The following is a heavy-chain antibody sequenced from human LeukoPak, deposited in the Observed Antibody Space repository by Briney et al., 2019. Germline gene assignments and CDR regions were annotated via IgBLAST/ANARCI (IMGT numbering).Heavy chain of an antibody. D-gene: IGHD3-10*01. CDR2: LYSGSDT. J-gene: IGHJ2*01. CDR3: ARVGDHFHWYLDL. Sequence: GSLRLSCAASGFTVSTKYMNWVRQAPGKGLEWVSILYSGSDTYYANSVKGRFTVSRDSSKNILFLQMNDLRAEDTAVYYCARVGDHFHWYLDLWGRGTLVTVSS. CDR1: GFTVSTKY. V-gene: IGHV3-53*01.